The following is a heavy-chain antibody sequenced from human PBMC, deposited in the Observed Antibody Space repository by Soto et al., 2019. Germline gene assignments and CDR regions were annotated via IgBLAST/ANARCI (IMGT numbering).Heavy chain of an antibody. CDR1: GFTFSNAW. J-gene: IGHJ3*02. CDR2: IKSKTDGGTT. CDR3: TTEGYYYDSSGYPYDAFDI. V-gene: IGHV3-15*01. D-gene: IGHD3-22*01. Sequence: PGGSLRLSCAASGFTFSNAWMSWVRQAPGKGLEWVGRIKSKTDGGTTDYAAPVKGRFTISRDDSKNTLYLQMNSLKTEDTAVYYCTTEGYYYDSSGYPYDAFDIWGQGTMVTVSS.